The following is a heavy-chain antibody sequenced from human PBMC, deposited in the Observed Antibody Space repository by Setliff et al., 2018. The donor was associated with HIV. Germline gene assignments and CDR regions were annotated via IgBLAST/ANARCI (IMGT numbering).Heavy chain of an antibody. CDR1: GGSISSESYY. CDR3: ARGYCSGESCYGSRRGAFYYYYMDV. Sequence: PSETLSLTCTVSGGSISSESYYWNWIRQPAGKGLEHIGHIYTGGSTNYNPSLKSRVIISGDTSKNQFSLKMTSLTAADTAVYFCARGYCSGESCYGSRRGAFYYYYMDVWGKGTTVTVSS. CDR2: IYTGGST. D-gene: IGHD2-15*01. J-gene: IGHJ6*03. V-gene: IGHV4-61*09.